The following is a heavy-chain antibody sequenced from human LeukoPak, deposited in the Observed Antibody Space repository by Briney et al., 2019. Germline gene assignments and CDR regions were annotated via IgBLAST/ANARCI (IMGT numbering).Heavy chain of an antibody. Sequence: GGSLRLSCAASGFTFSSYSMNWVRQAPGKGLEWVSSISSSSSYIYYADSVKGRFTISRDNAKNSLYLQMNSLRAEDTAVYYCARVVNCSWYYFDYWGQGTLVTVSS. D-gene: IGHD6-13*01. V-gene: IGHV3-21*01. CDR2: ISSSSSYI. J-gene: IGHJ4*02. CDR3: ARVVNCSWYYFDY. CDR1: GFTFSSYS.